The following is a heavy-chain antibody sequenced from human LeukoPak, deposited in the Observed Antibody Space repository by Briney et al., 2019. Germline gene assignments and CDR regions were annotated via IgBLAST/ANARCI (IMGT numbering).Heavy chain of an antibody. J-gene: IGHJ4*02. CDR1: GYTFTSYD. CDR2: IIPILGIA. V-gene: IGHV1-69*04. CDR3: ARVRGSGLGY. D-gene: IGHD6-19*01. Sequence: SVKVSCKASGYTFTSYDINWVRQATGQGLEWMGRIIPILGIANYAQKFQGRVTITADKSTSTAYMELSSLRSEDTAVYYCARVRGSGLGYWGQGTLVTVSS.